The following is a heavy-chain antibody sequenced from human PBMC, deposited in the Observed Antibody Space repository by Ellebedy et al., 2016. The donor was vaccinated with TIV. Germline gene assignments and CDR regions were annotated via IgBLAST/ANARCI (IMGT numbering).Heavy chain of an antibody. J-gene: IGHJ3*01. V-gene: IGHV3-23*01. D-gene: IGHD6-13*01. CDR1: GFTFSSFA. Sequence: GGSLRLXXTASGFTFSSFAMSWVRQAPGKGLEWVSSISCTGDITYYADSVKGRFTISRDNSKTTLYLQMNNLRAEDTAVYYCAKDRDYSSSYYMGDGSFDVWGQGTMVTVSS. CDR2: ISCTGDIT. CDR3: AKDRDYSSSYYMGDGSFDV.